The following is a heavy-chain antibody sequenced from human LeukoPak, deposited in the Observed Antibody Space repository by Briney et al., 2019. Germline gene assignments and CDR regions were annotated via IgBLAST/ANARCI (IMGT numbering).Heavy chain of an antibody. Sequence: PSETLSLTCTVSGYSISSGYFWGWMRQPPGKGLEWIGSIYQSETAHYNPSLKSRVTISVDASKNQFSLKLSSVTAADTAVYYCARDPRGYSSSCFDYWGQGTLVTVSS. J-gene: IGHJ4*02. CDR3: ARDPRGYSSSCFDY. D-gene: IGHD6-13*01. CDR1: GYSISSGYF. CDR2: IYQSETA. V-gene: IGHV4-38-2*02.